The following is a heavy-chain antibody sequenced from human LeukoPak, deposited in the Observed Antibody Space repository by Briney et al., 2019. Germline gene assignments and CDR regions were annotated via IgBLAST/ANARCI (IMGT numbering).Heavy chain of an antibody. CDR2: MNPNSGNT. Sequence: ASVKVSRKASGYTFTSYDINWVRQATGQGLEWMGWMNPNSGNTGYAQKFQGRVTMTRNTSISTAYMELSSLRSEDTAVYYCARFLRNYYYYYGMDVWGQGTTVTVSS. CDR3: ARFLRNYYYYYGMDV. J-gene: IGHJ6*02. CDR1: GYTFTSYD. V-gene: IGHV1-8*01. D-gene: IGHD2/OR15-2a*01.